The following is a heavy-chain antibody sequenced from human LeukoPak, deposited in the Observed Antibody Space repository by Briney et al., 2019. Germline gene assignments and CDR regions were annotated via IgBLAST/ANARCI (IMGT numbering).Heavy chain of an antibody. CDR2: ISYSGST. CDR3: ARQRSGIAAAVDY. D-gene: IGHD6-13*01. CDR1: GGSITSSSYY. J-gene: IGHJ4*02. V-gene: IGHV4-39*01. Sequence: SETLSLTCTVSGGSITSSSYYWGWIRQPPGKGLDWVATISYSGSTYYNPSLKSRVTISVDTSKNQFSLKLSSVTAADTAVYYCARQRSGIAAAVDYWGQGTLVTVSS.